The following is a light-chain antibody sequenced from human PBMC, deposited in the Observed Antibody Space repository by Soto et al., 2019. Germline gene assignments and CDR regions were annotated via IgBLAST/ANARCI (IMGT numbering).Light chain of an antibody. J-gene: IGKJ4*01. Sequence: EIVLTQSPATLSLSPGERATLSCMASQSVSSYLAWYQQKSGQAPRLLIYDASNRATGIPARFSGSGSGTDFTLTISSLEPEDFAVYYCQQRSNWRTFGGGTKVEIK. CDR1: QSVSSY. CDR2: DAS. V-gene: IGKV3-11*01. CDR3: QQRSNWRT.